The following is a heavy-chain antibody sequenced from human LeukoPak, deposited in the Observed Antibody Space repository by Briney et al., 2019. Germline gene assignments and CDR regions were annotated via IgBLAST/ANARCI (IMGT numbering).Heavy chain of an antibody. CDR2: IYYTGST. Sequence: SETLSLTCTVSGGYISTYYWSWIRQPPGKGLEWIGYIYYTGSTNYNPSLKSRVTMSVDTSKNQFSLKLSSVTAADTAVYYCAKERYFDTNYYMDVWGKGTTVTISS. D-gene: IGHD3-9*01. J-gene: IGHJ6*03. V-gene: IGHV4-59*12. CDR1: GGYISTYY. CDR3: AKERYFDTNYYMDV.